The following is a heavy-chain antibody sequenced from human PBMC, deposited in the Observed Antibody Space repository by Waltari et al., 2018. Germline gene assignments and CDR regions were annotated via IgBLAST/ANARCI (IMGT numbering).Heavy chain of an antibody. CDR1: GFTFSSHS. V-gene: IGHV3-21*01. J-gene: IGHJ6*03. CDR2: ICSSGSYI. Sequence: EVQLVESGGGLVKPGGSLRLSCDASGFTFSSHSMNWVRQAPGKGLEWVSSICSSGSYIYYADSVKGRFTISRDNAKNSLFLQMNSLRAEDTAVYYCARRAPMDVWGKGTTVTVSS. CDR3: ARRAPMDV.